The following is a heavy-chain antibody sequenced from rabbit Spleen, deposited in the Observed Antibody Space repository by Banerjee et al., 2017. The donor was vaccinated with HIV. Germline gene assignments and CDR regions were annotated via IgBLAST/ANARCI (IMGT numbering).Heavy chain of an antibody. D-gene: IGHD4-2*01. V-gene: IGHV1S45*01. J-gene: IGHJ6*01. CDR1: GFSFSSKAV. CDR2: INAITGKA. CDR3: ARSPAASMKSLFYYGMDL. Sequence: EQLEESGGGLVKPEGSLTLTCKASGFSFSSKAVMCWVRQAPGKGLDWIACINAITGKAVYANWAKGRFTMSRTSSTTVTLQMTSLTAADTATYFCARSPAASMKSLFYYGMDLWGQGTLVTVS.